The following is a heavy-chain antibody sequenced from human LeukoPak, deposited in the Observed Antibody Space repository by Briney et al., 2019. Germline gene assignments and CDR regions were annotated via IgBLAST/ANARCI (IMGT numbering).Heavy chain of an antibody. CDR2: INHSGST. V-gene: IGHV4-34*01. Sequence: SETLSLTCAVYGGSFSGYYWSWIRQPPGKGLEWIGEINHSGSTNYNPSLKSRVTISVDTSKNQFSLKLTSVTAADTAVYYCARRIVWGSYRYNWFDPWGQGTLVTVSS. CDR3: ARRIVWGSYRYNWFDP. J-gene: IGHJ5*02. CDR1: GGSFSGYY. D-gene: IGHD3-16*02.